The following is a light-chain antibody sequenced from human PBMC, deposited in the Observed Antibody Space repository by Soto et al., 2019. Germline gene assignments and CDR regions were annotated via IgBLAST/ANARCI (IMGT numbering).Light chain of an antibody. V-gene: IGKV3-15*01. Sequence: EIVMTQSPATLSVSPGERATLSCRASQSVRSAYLAWYQQKPGQAPRLLIYDASTRATGIPARFSGSGSGTEFTLTISSLQSEDFAVYYCQQYNRWPPITFGQGTRLEIK. CDR3: QQYNRWPPIT. CDR1: QSVRSAY. CDR2: DAS. J-gene: IGKJ5*01.